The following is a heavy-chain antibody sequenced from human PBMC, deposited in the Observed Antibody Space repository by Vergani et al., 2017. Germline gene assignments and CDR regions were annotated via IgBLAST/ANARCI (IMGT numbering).Heavy chain of an antibody. CDR3: ARAGGYCSGGSCLYMSGYYYYGMDV. Sequence: QVQLQESGPGLVKPSETLSLTCTVSGGSISSYYWSWIRQPPGKGLEWIGYIYYSGRTNYNPSLKSRVTISVDTSKNQFSLKLSSVTAADTAVYYCARAGGYCSGGSCLYMSGYYYYGMDVWGQXP. V-gene: IGHV4-59*01. CDR1: GGSISSYY. CDR2: IYYSGRT. D-gene: IGHD2-15*01. J-gene: IGHJ6*02.